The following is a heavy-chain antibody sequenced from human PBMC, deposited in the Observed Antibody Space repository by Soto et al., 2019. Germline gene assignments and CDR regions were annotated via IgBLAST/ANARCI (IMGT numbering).Heavy chain of an antibody. CDR2: INSDGSST. D-gene: IGHD3-22*01. CDR3: ARAQTYYYVSSGYYNYVYYYGMDV. Sequence: GGSLRLSCAASGFTFSSYWMHWVRQAPGKGLVWVSRINSDGSSTSYADSVKGRFTISRDNAKNTLYLQMNSLRAEDTAVYYCARAQTYYYVSSGYYNYVYYYGMDVWGQGTTVTVSS. J-gene: IGHJ6*02. V-gene: IGHV3-74*01. CDR1: GFTFSSYW.